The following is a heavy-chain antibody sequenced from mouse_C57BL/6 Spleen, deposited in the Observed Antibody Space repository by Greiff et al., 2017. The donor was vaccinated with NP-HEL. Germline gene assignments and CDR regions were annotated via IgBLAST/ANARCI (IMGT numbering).Heavy chain of an antibody. Sequence: QVQLQQPGAELVKPGASVKMSCKASGYTFTSYWITWVKQRPGQGLEWIGDIYPGSGSTNYNEKFKSKATLTVDTSSSTAYMQLSSLTSEDSAVYYCAREGLDYSNYAYWGQGTLVTVSA. CDR2: IYPGSGST. J-gene: IGHJ3*01. V-gene: IGHV1-55*01. CDR3: AREGLDYSNYAY. CDR1: GYTFTSYW. D-gene: IGHD2-5*01.